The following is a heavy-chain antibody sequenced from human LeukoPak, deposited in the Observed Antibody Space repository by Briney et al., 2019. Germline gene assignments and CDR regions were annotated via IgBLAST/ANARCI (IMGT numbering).Heavy chain of an antibody. Sequence: ASVKVSCKASGYTFTSYGISWVRQAPGQGLEWMGWISAYTGNTKYAQKLQGRVTITRDTSISTAYMELSSLRSEDTAVYYCARVDGSPDYWGQGTLVTVSS. CDR3: ARVDGSPDY. CDR1: GYTFTSYG. CDR2: ISAYTGNT. D-gene: IGHD2-15*01. J-gene: IGHJ4*02. V-gene: IGHV1-18*01.